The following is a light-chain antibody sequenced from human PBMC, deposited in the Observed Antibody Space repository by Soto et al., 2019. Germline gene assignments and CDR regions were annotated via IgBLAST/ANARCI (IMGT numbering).Light chain of an antibody. V-gene: IGKV1-5*03. J-gene: IGKJ4*01. CDR2: KAS. CDR3: QQYNSYPT. Sequence: DIQMTQSPPTLSASVGDRVTITCRASQSISSWLAWYQQKPGKAPKLLIYKASSLESGVPSRFSGSGSGTEFTLTISSLQPDVFATYYCQQYNSYPTFGGGTKVEIK. CDR1: QSISSW.